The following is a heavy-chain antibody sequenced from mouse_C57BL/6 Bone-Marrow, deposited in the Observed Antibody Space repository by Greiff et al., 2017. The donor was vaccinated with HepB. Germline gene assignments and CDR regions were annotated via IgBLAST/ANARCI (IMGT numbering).Heavy chain of an antibody. J-gene: IGHJ3*01. D-gene: IGHD2-4*01. Sequence: VQVVESGAELVKPGASVKMSCKASGYTFTTYPIEWMKQNHGKSLEWIGNFHPYNDDTKYNEKFKGKATLTVEKSSSTVYLELSRLTSDDSAVYYCARRDYDYDGAFAYWGQGTLVTVSA. V-gene: IGHV1-47*01. CDR1: GYTFTTYP. CDR3: ARRDYDYDGAFAY. CDR2: FHPYNDDT.